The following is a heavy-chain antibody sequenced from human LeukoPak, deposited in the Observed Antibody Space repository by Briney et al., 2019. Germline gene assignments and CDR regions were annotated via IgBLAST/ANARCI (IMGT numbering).Heavy chain of an antibody. CDR3: ARVGGSNYYYYGMDV. Sequence: SETLSLTCTVSGVSISSYYWSGIRQPPGKGLEWIGYIYYGENTNYNPSLKSRVTMSVDTSMNQFSLKLSSVTAADTAVYYCARVGGSNYYYYGMDVWGQGTTVTVSS. CDR1: GVSISSYY. V-gene: IGHV4-59*01. D-gene: IGHD2-15*01. J-gene: IGHJ6*02. CDR2: IYYGENT.